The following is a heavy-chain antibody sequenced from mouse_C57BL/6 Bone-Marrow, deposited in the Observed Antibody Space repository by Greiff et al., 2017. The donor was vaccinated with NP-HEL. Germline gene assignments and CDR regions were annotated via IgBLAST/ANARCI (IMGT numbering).Heavy chain of an antibody. CDR3: IYDYDENLFAY. CDR2: IYPGNSDT. CDR1: GYTFTSYW. D-gene: IGHD2-4*01. Sequence: VQLQQSGTVLARPGASVKMSCKTSGYTFTSYWMHWVKQRPGQGLEWIGAIYPGNSDTSYNQKFKGKAKLTAVTSASTAYMELSSLTNEDSAVYYCIYDYDENLFAYWGQGTLVTVSA. J-gene: IGHJ3*01. V-gene: IGHV1-5*01.